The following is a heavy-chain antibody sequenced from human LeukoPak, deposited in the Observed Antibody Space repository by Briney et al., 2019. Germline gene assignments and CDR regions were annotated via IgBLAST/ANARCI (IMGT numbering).Heavy chain of an antibody. D-gene: IGHD6-13*01. CDR3: AKSYSSSWHYFDY. J-gene: IGHJ4*02. V-gene: IGHV3-23*01. Sequence: GGSLRLSCAASGFTFNNYAMSWVRQAPGEGLEWVSSIRGSGGSTFYADSVKGRFTISRDNSKNTLYLQMNSLRAEDTATYYCAKSYSSSWHYFDYWGQGTLVTVSS. CDR2: IRGSGGST. CDR1: GFTFNNYA.